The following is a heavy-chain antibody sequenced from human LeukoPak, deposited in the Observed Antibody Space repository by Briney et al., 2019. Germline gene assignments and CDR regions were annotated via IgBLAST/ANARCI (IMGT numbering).Heavy chain of an antibody. CDR2: FDSEEYDT. CDR3: ARVGGNSGGYFDL. CDR1: GYTLTALA. J-gene: IGHJ2*01. D-gene: IGHD4-23*01. Sequence: ASVKVSCKVSGYTLTALALHWVRQAPGKGLEWIGGFDSEEYDTIYAQKFQGRVTMTRDTSTSTVYMELSSLRSEDTAVYYCARVGGNSGGYFDLWGRGTLVTVSS. V-gene: IGHV1-24*01.